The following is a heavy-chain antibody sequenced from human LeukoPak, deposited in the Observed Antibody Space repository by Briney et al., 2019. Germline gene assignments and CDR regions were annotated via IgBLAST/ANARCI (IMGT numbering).Heavy chain of an antibody. D-gene: IGHD5-18*01. CDR1: GFTFSSYG. CDR3: AKGDQLWLGSYYYYYGMDV. V-gene: IGHV3-30*18. Sequence: PGGSLRLSCAASGFTFSSYGMHWVRQAPGKGLEWVAVISYDGSNKYYADSVKGRFTISRDNSKNTLYLQMNSLRAEDTAVYYCAKGDQLWLGSYYYYYGMDVWGQGTTVTVSS. CDR2: ISYDGSNK. J-gene: IGHJ6*02.